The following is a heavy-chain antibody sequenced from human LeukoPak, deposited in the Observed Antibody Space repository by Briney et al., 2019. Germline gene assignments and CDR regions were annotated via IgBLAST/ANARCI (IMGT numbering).Heavy chain of an antibody. Sequence: GSLRLSCAASGFTFSSYWMSWVRQAPGKGLEWVANIKQGGSEKYYVDSVKGRFTISRDNAKNSLYLQMNSLRAEDTAVYYCTRVGYCSSTTCYTGGGFDYWGQGTLVTVSS. CDR2: IKQGGSEK. CDR3: TRVGYCSSTTCYTGGGFDY. CDR1: GFTFSSYW. D-gene: IGHD2-2*02. J-gene: IGHJ4*02. V-gene: IGHV3-7*01.